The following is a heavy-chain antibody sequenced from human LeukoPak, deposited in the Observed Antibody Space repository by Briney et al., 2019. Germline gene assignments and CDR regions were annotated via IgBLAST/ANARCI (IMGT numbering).Heavy chain of an antibody. Sequence: SETLSLTCAVYGESFDGFYWNWIRQFPGKGLEWLGEVNYSGTSDYNPALEGRVDISADPSKRQFSLKLTSVTASDTAVYAVRLTTSRLATATTWFDPWGQGTLVSVSS. V-gene: IGHV4-34*01. CDR3: RLTTSRLATATTWFDP. CDR1: GESFDGFY. J-gene: IGHJ5*02. D-gene: IGHD1-1*01. CDR2: VNYSGTS.